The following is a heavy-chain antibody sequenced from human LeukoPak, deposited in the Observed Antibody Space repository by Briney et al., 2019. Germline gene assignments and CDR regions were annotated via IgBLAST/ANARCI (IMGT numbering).Heavy chain of an antibody. J-gene: IGHJ4*02. D-gene: IGHD3-3*01. Sequence: GGSLRLSCAASGFTFSSYSMNWVRQAPGKGLEWVSSISSSSSYIYYADSVKGRFTISRDNAKNSLYLQMNSLRAEDTAVYYCARDSIFGVVIIDYFDYWGQGTLVTVSS. CDR2: ISSSSSYI. V-gene: IGHV3-21*01. CDR3: ARDSIFGVVIIDYFDY. CDR1: GFTFSSYS.